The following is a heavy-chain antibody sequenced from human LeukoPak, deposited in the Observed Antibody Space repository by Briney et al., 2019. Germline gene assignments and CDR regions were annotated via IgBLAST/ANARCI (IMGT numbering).Heavy chain of an antibody. CDR2: ISSISRVI. CDR3: VREESESYPFDS. CDR1: GFTFKSYS. D-gene: IGHD1-26*01. Sequence: GGSLRLSCAASGFTFKSYSMNWVRQAPGKGPEWISYISSISRVIYYADSVKGRFTISRDNAKNSLSLQMNSMRAEDTAVYYCVREESESYPFDSWGQGTLVIVSS. V-gene: IGHV3-48*01. J-gene: IGHJ4*02.